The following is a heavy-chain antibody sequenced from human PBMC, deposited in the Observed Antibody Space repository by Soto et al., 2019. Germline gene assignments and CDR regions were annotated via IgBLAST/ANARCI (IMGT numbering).Heavy chain of an antibody. CDR1: DNGFPSSG. J-gene: IGHJ4*02. CDR2: ISAYNGAP. CDR3: ARLTVIYYYDSSGYFDN. Sequence: ASVKVSCKASDNGFPSSGISWVRQAPGQGLEWMGWISAYNGAPIYAQKFQDRVTMTTDTPTSTAYMELRSLRSDDTAVYYCARLTVIYYYDSSGYFDNWGQGTLVTVSS. V-gene: IGHV1-18*04. D-gene: IGHD3-22*01.